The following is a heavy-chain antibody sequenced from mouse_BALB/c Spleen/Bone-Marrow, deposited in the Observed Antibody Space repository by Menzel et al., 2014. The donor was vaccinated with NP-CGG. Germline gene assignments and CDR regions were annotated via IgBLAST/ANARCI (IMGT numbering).Heavy chain of an antibody. J-gene: IGHJ4*01. V-gene: IGHV5-9-4*01. CDR3: AREGLRRRAAMDY. Sequence: VQLKESGGGLVKPGGSLKLSCAASGFTFSSYAMPWVRQSPEKRLEWVAEISSGGSYTYYPDTVTGRFTISRDNAKNTLYLEMSSLRSEDTAMYYCAREGLRRRAAMDYWGQGTSVTVSS. CDR2: ISSGGSYT. CDR1: GFTFSSYA. D-gene: IGHD2-4*01.